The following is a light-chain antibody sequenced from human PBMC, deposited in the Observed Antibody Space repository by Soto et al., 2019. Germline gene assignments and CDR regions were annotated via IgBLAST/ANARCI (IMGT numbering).Light chain of an antibody. J-gene: IGKJ1*01. CDR3: QQYNSYSWT. Sequence: DIQMTQSPSPLSASVGDRVTITCRASQSISSWLAWYQQKPGKAPKLLIYDASSLESGVPSRFSGSGPGTEFTLTISSLQPDDVATYYCQQYNSYSWTFGQGTKVDIK. V-gene: IGKV1-5*01. CDR1: QSISSW. CDR2: DAS.